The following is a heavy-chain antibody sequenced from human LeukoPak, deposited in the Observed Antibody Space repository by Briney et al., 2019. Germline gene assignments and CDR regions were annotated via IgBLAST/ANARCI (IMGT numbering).Heavy chain of an antibody. CDR2: IYYSGST. CDR3: ARVGKAIFGVVIISGAFDI. D-gene: IGHD3-3*01. V-gene: IGHV4-59*11. CDR1: GGSISSHY. J-gene: IGHJ3*02. Sequence: SETLSLTCTVSGGSISSHYWSWIRQPPGKGLEWIGYIYYSGSTNYNPSLKSRVTISVDTSKNQFSLKLSSVTAADTAVYYCARVGKAIFGVVIISGAFDIWGQGTMVTVPS.